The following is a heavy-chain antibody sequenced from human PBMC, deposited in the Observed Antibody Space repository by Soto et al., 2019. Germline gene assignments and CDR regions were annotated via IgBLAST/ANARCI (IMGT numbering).Heavy chain of an antibody. Sequence: SVKVSCKASGGTFSSYAISWVRQAPGQGLEWMGGIIPIFGTANYAQKFQGRVTITADTSTSTAYMELRSLRSDDTAVYYCARDVGDIVVVPAQNFDYWGQGTLVTVSS. CDR3: ARDVGDIVVVPAQNFDY. V-gene: IGHV1-69*06. D-gene: IGHD2-2*01. J-gene: IGHJ4*02. CDR2: IIPIFGTA. CDR1: GGTFSSYA.